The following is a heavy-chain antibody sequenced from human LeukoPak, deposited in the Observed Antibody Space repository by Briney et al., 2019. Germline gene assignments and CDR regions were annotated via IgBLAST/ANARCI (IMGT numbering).Heavy chain of an antibody. CDR1: GFTFSSYS. J-gene: IGHJ4*02. V-gene: IGHV3-23*01. Sequence: GGSLRLSCAASGFTFSSYSMNWVRQAPGKGLEWVSTISGSGGSTYYTDSVKGRFTISRDNSKNTLYLQMNSLRAEDTAVYYCAKYISGRYSGLDYWGQETLVTVSS. CDR3: AKYISGRYSGLDY. D-gene: IGHD1-26*01. CDR2: ISGSGGST.